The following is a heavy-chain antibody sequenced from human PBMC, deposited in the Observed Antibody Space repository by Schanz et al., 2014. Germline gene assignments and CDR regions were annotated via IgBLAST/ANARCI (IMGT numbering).Heavy chain of an antibody. CDR1: GFTFSSYA. J-gene: IGHJ4*02. V-gene: IGHV3-30-3*01. CDR2: ISYDGRNK. CDR3: AKDSTHIDIVLVPTAIDY. Sequence: VQLLESGGGLVQPGGSLRLSCAASGFTFSSYAMHWVRQAPGKGLEWVAVISYDGRNKYYADSVKGRFTISRDNSKNTLYLQMNSLRAEDTAVYYCAKDSTHIDIVLVPTAIDYWGQGTLVTGSS. D-gene: IGHD2-2*01.